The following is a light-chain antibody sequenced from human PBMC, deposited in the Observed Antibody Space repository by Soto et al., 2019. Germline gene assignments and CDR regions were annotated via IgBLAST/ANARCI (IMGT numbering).Light chain of an antibody. CDR1: QSISNY. V-gene: IGKV1-39*01. CDR3: QQSYSTPKT. Sequence: DIQMNQSPSSLSASVGDRVTITCRASQSISNYLNWYQQKLGKAPKLLIYAASSLQSGVPSRFSGSGSGTDFTLTISSLQPEDFATYYCQQSYSTPKTFGQGTKVDIK. CDR2: AAS. J-gene: IGKJ1*01.